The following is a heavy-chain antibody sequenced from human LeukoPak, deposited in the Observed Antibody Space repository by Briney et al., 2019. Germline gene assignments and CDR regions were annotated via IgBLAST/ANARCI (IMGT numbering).Heavy chain of an antibody. CDR3: ARNYYYMDV. Sequence: SETLSLTCAVYGGSFSGYYWSWIRQPPGKGLEWIGEINHSGSTNYNPSLKSRVTISVDTSKNQFSLKLSSVTAADTAVYYCARNYYYMDVWGKGTTVTISS. CDR2: INHSGST. CDR1: GGSFSGYY. V-gene: IGHV4-34*01. J-gene: IGHJ6*03.